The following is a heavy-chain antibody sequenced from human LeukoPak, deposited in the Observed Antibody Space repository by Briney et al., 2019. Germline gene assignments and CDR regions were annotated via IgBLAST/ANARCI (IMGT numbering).Heavy chain of an antibody. Sequence: GGSLRLSCAASGFTVSSIYMNWVRQAPGKGLEWVSVIYSGGSTYYADSVKGRFTISRDNSKNTLYLQMNSLRAEDTAVYYCARVDYGDYGFVYWGQGTLGTVSS. J-gene: IGHJ4*02. CDR1: GFTVSSIY. V-gene: IGHV3-66*01. CDR2: IYSGGST. D-gene: IGHD4-17*01. CDR3: ARVDYGDYGFVY.